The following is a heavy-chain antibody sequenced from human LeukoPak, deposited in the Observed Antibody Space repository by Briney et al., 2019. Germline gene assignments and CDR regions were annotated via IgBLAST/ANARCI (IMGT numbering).Heavy chain of an antibody. D-gene: IGHD1-26*01. CDR1: GGSISTSSYY. CDR3: ARSPIVGATN. V-gene: IGHV4-39*01. Sequence: SETLSLTCTVSGGSISTSSYYWGWIRQPPGKGPEWIGSIYYSGSTYYNPSLKSRVTISIDTSKDQFSLRLSSVTAADTAVYYCARSPIVGATNWGQGTLVTVSS. CDR2: IYYSGST. J-gene: IGHJ4*02.